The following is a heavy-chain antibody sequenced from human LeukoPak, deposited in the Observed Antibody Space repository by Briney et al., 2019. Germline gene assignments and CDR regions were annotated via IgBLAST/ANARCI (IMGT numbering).Heavy chain of an antibody. D-gene: IGHD6-13*01. CDR2: INPNSGGT. J-gene: IGHJ4*02. V-gene: IGHV1-2*02. CDR1: GYTFTDYY. CDR3: ATVQQGAQILSDYYFDY. Sequence: ASVKVSCKASGYTFTDYYMHWIRQAPGQGLEWMGWINPNSGGTNYAQKFQGRVTMTEDTSTDTAYMELSSLRSEDTAVYYCATVQQGAQILSDYYFDYWGQGTLVTVSS.